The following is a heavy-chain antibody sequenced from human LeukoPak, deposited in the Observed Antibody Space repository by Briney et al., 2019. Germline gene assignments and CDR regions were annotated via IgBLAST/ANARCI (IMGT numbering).Heavy chain of an antibody. Sequence: PSETLSLTCTVSGGSVSSGSYYWGWIRQPPGQRLEWIGYIYYTGSTNYNPSLKSRVTISVDTSKNQFSLKLSSVTAADTAVYYCARVVDLKVVAATLVGKYFDYWGQGTLVTVSS. V-gene: IGHV4-61*01. D-gene: IGHD2-15*01. CDR3: ARVVDLKVVAATLVGKYFDY. J-gene: IGHJ4*02. CDR2: IYYTGST. CDR1: GGSVSSGSYY.